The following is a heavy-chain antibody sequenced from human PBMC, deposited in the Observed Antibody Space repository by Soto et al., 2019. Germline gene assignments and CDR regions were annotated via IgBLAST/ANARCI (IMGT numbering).Heavy chain of an antibody. V-gene: IGHV3-15*07. CDR1: GFSISSAW. D-gene: IGHD2-15*01. CDR2: IKTKIEGETT. Sequence: QLVESGGGLVRRGGSRRLSCSGSGFSISSAWMNWVRQAPGKGLEWVGRIKTKIEGETTHYAAPVNGRFTVSRDDSKNMLYLQMNSLKADDTALYYCTTGSVEGVWGQGTTVTVSS. CDR3: TTGSVEGV. J-gene: IGHJ6*02.